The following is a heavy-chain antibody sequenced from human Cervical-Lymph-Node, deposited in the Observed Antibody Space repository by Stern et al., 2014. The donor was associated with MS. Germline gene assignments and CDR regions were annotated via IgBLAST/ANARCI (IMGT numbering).Heavy chain of an antibody. CDR1: GFTFSNHA. CDR2: ISGSGGST. CDR3: ATWAGHTLDY. V-gene: IGHV3-23*04. Sequence: EVQLVESGGGLVQPGGSLRLSCAASGFTFSNHAMSWVRQAPGKGLEWVSGISGSGGSTYYADSVKGRFTISRDNSKNTLYLQMNSLRAEDTAVYYCATWAGHTLDYWGQGTLVTVSS. J-gene: IGHJ4*02.